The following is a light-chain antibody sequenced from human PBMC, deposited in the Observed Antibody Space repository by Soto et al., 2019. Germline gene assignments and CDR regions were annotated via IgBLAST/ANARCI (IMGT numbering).Light chain of an antibody. CDR3: QHYGSSPPQT. CDR1: QSVANNH. Sequence: EIVLTQSPGTLSLSPGEGATLSCRASQSVANNHLAWYQQKPGQAPRLLISGATNRTTGIPDRFSGSGSGTDFTLTISRLESEDFAVHYCQHYGSSPPQTFGQGTKLEIK. CDR2: GAT. J-gene: IGKJ2*01. V-gene: IGKV3-20*01.